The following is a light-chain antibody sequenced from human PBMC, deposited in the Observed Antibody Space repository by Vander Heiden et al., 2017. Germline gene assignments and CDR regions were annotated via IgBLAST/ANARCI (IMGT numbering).Light chain of an antibody. CDR2: EVS. Sequence: VVMTQSPLSLPVTLGQPASISCRSSQSLVHSNGNTYLTWFQQRPGQSPRRLFYEVSNRDSGVPDRFSGSGSGTEFTLNISRGEADDVGIYYCMQGTDWPPLTFGGGTKVEIK. CDR3: MQGTDWPPLT. J-gene: IGKJ4*01. CDR1: QSLVHSNGNTY. V-gene: IGKV2-30*02.